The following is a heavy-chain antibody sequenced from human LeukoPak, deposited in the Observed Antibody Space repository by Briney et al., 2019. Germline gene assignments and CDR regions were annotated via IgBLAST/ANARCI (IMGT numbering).Heavy chain of an antibody. J-gene: IGHJ4*02. CDR3: VREGEGPLSKDFDY. Sequence: ASVKVSCKASGYTFIGYYLHWVRQGPGQGLEWMGYIGPHSTFTSSPQEFQGRVTMTRDASMSTAYMELTRLTSDDTAVYYCVREGEGPLSKDFDYWGQGTLVTVSS. CDR1: GYTFIGYY. V-gene: IGHV1-2*02. D-gene: IGHD2/OR15-2a*01. CDR2: IGPHSTFT.